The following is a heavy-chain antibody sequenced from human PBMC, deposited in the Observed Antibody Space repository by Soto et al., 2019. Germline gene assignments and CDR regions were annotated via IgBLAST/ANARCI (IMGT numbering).Heavy chain of an antibody. CDR1: GGSISSYY. V-gene: IGHV4-59*01. J-gene: IGHJ4*02. D-gene: IGHD2-8*02. Sequence: QVQLQESGPGLVKPSETLSLTCTVSGGSISSYYWSWIRQPPGKGLEWIGYIYYSGITDYNHSFKSRVTISVDTSKSQFSLKLSSVTAADTAVYYCARGGGVYYFDYWGQGTLVTVSS. CDR2: IYYSGIT. CDR3: ARGGGVYYFDY.